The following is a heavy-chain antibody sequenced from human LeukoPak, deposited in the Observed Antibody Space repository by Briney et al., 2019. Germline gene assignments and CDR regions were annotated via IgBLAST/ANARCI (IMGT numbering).Heavy chain of an antibody. D-gene: IGHD3-3*01. V-gene: IGHV4-39*01. J-gene: IGHJ4*02. Sequence: SETLSLTCTASGGSISSSSYYWGWIRQPPGKGLEWIGSIYYSGSTYYNPSLKSRVTISVDTSKNQFSLKLSSVTAADTAVYYCARLKSTIFGVVAHLDYWGQGTLVTVSS. CDR2: IYYSGST. CDR1: GGSISSSSYY. CDR3: ARLKSTIFGVVAHLDY.